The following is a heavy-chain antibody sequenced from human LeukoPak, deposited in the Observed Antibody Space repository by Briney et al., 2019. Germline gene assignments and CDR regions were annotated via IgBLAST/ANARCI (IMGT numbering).Heavy chain of an antibody. CDR3: ASQVVGAAFDP. V-gene: IGHV3-74*01. Sequence: GGSLRLSCVASGFTFSGYWMRWVRQPPGKGLVWVSRIRSDGTMTNYADSVKGRFTISRDNAKNTLYLQMNSLRAEDTAVYYCASQVVGAAFDPWGQGTLVTVSS. CDR1: GFTFSGYW. J-gene: IGHJ5*02. D-gene: IGHD2-15*01. CDR2: IRSDGTMT.